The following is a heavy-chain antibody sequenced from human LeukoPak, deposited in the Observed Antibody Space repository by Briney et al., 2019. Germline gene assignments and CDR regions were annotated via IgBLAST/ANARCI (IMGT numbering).Heavy chain of an antibody. Sequence: GSSVKVSCKASGGTFSSYAISWVRQAPGQGLEWMGGIIPIFGTANYAQKFQGRVTITADKSTSTAYMELSSLRSEYTAVYCCARGDSSSWFYGDYWGQGTLVTISS. CDR2: IIPIFGTA. D-gene: IGHD6-13*01. J-gene: IGHJ4*02. CDR3: ARGDSSSWFYGDY. CDR1: GGTFSSYA. V-gene: IGHV1-69*06.